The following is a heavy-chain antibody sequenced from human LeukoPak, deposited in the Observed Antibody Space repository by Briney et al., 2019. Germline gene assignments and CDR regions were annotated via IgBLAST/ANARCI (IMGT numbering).Heavy chain of an antibody. CDR1: GGSISSGDYY. CDR2: IYYSGSS. V-gene: IGHV4-30-4*01. Sequence: PSQTLSLTCTVSGGSISSGDYYWSWIRQPPGKGLEWIGYIYYSGSSYYNPSLKSRVTISVDTSNNQFSLKLNSVTAADTAVYYCASLKAYYFDYWGQGTLVTVSS. J-gene: IGHJ4*02. CDR3: ASLKAYYFDY.